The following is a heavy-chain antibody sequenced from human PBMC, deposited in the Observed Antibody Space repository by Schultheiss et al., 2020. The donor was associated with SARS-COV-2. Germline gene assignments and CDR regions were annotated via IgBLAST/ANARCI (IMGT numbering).Heavy chain of an antibody. V-gene: IGHV4-39*01. CDR3: ARAGPAQCSGGYCYSPFDS. CDR1: GGSISSYY. CDR2: IFYDGTT. D-gene: IGHD2-15*01. J-gene: IGHJ5*01. Sequence: SETLSLTCTVSGGSISSYYWGWIRQPPGRGLEWIGNIFYDGTTYYNPSLKSRVTISVDTSKNQFSLQLNSMTPEDTAVYFCARAGPAQCSGGYCYSPFDSWAQGTLVTVSS.